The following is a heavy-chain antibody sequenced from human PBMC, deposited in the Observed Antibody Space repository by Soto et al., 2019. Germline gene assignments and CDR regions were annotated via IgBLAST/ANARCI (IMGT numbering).Heavy chain of an antibody. CDR1: GFTFSDYY. Sequence: GGSLRLSCAASGFTFSDYYMSWIRQAPGTGLEWASYISSSGSTIYYADSVKGRFTISRDNAKNSLYLQMNSLRAEDTAVYYCARIRASYLLNNWNASYYFDYWGQGTLVPVSS. CDR2: ISSSGSTI. CDR3: ARIRASYLLNNWNASYYFDY. J-gene: IGHJ4*02. V-gene: IGHV3-11*01. D-gene: IGHD1-20*01.